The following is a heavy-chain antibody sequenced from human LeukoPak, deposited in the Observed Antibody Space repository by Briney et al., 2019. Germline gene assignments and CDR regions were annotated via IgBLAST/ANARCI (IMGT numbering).Heavy chain of an antibody. CDR2: IYYSGST. J-gene: IGHJ6*03. V-gene: IGHV4-39*01. Sequence: SETLSLTCTVSGGSISSSSYYWGWIRQPPGKGLEWIGSIYYSGSTYYNPSLKSRVTISADTSKNQFSLKLSSVTAADTAVYYCARRGCSSTSCYLTGYYYYMDVWGKGTTVTISS. CDR3: ARRGCSSTSCYLTGYYYYMDV. D-gene: IGHD2-2*01. CDR1: GGSISSSSYY.